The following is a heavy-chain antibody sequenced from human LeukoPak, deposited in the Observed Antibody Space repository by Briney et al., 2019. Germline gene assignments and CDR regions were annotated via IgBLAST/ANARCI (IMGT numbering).Heavy chain of an antibody. Sequence: SVKVSCKASGFTFTSFAVQWVRQARGQRLEWIGWIVVGSGNTNYAQKFQERVTITRDMSTSTAYMELSSLRSEDTAVYYCARGIWKFSNGAFDIWGQGTMVTVSS. CDR2: IVVGSGNT. D-gene: IGHD1-1*01. V-gene: IGHV1-58*01. CDR1: GFTFTSFA. J-gene: IGHJ3*02. CDR3: ARGIWKFSNGAFDI.